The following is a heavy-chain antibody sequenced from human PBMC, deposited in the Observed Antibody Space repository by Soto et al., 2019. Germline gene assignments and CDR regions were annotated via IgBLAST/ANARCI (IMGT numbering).Heavy chain of an antibody. V-gene: IGHV1-18*04. J-gene: IGHJ4*02. CDR3: ARDRNAYCSGGSCYSYFDH. CDR2: ISPYNANT. Sequence: ASVKVSCKASGYSFTNYAISWVRQAPGQGLEWMGWISPYNANTNYAQKLQGGVTLTTDTSTSTAYMEVRSLRSDDTAVYYCARDRNAYCSGGSCYSYFDHWGQGTRATVSS. CDR1: GYSFTNYA. D-gene: IGHD2-15*01.